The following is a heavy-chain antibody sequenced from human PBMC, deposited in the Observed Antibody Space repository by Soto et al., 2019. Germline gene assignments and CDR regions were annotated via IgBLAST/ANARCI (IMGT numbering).Heavy chain of an antibody. Sequence: SETLSLTCTVSGGSISSGDYYWSWIRQPPGKGLEWIGYIYYSGSTYYNPSLKSRVTISVDTSKNQFSLKLSSVTAADKAVNYCARDRDVLRFFDYYGMDVWGQGTTVTVSS. CDR1: GGSISSGDYY. J-gene: IGHJ6*02. CDR3: ARDRDVLRFFDYYGMDV. D-gene: IGHD3-3*01. CDR2: IYYSGST. V-gene: IGHV4-30-4*01.